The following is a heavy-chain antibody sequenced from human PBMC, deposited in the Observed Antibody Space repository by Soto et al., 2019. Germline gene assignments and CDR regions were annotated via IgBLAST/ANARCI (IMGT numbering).Heavy chain of an antibody. CDR2: ISYDGSNK. CDR1: GFTFSSYG. Sequence: QVQLVESGGGVVQPGRSLRLSCAASGFTFSSYGMHWVRQAPGKGLEWVAVISYDGSNKYYADSVKGRFTISRDNSKNTLYRQRNSLRAEDTAVYYCAKVGFGEYYDYYGMDVWGQGTTVTVSS. D-gene: IGHD3-10*01. V-gene: IGHV3-30*18. J-gene: IGHJ6*02. CDR3: AKVGFGEYYDYYGMDV.